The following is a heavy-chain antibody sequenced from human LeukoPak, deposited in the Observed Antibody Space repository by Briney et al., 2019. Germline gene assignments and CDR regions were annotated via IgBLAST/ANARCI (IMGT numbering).Heavy chain of an antibody. Sequence: SETLSLTCTVSGGSISSYYWSWIRQPPGKGLEWIGYIYYSGSTNYNPSLKSRVTISVDTSKNQFSLKLSSVTAADTAVYYCARVDVVVVAAAINYYYYYMDVWGKGTTVTVSS. D-gene: IGHD2-2*03. J-gene: IGHJ6*03. CDR2: IYYSGST. CDR3: ARVDVVVVAAAINYYYYYMDV. V-gene: IGHV4-59*01. CDR1: GGSISSYY.